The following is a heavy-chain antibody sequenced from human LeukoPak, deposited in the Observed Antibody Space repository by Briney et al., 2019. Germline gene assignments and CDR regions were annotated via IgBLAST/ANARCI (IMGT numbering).Heavy chain of an antibody. CDR1: GYTFSSYD. J-gene: IGHJ4*02. Sequence: ASVKVSCKTPGYTFSSYDVTWVRQAPGQGLEYMGWMNPNSGNTGCAQKFRGRITMTSDASITSAYMELSSLTSEDTAVYYCARAVRNQLLSEYWGQGTLITVSS. CDR3: ARAVRNQLLSEY. D-gene: IGHD2-2*01. V-gene: IGHV1-8*01. CDR2: MNPNSGNT.